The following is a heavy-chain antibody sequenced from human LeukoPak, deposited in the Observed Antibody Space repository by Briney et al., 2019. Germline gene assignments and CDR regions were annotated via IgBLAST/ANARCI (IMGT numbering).Heavy chain of an antibody. D-gene: IGHD5-24*01. CDR2: ISAYNGNT. CDR3: ARASLLDGYNYPIYYYYMDV. CDR1: GYTFTSYG. V-gene: IGHV1-18*01. J-gene: IGHJ6*03. Sequence: ASVKVSCKASGYTFTSYGISWVRQAPGQGLEWMGWISAYNGNTNYAQKLQGRVTMTTDTSTSTAYMELRSLRSDDTAVYYCARASLLDGYNYPIYYYYMDVWGKGTTVTVSS.